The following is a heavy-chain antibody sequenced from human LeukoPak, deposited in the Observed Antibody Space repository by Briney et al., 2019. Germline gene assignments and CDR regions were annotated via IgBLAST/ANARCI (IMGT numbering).Heavy chain of an antibody. CDR1: GYTVSNYG. D-gene: IGHD3-10*01. J-gene: IGHJ4*02. CDR2: ISGYNGNT. V-gene: IGHV1-18*01. Sequence: GASVKVSCKASGYTVSNYGITWVGQATGQGREWVGWISGYNGNTNYAQKLQGRVTMTTDRSTSTAYMELRSLRSDDTAVYYCATTRAGVTMVRGVMVYWGQGTLVTVSS. CDR3: ATTRAGVTMVRGVMVY.